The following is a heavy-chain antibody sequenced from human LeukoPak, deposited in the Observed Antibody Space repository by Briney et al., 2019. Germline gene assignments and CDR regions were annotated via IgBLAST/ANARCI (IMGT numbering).Heavy chain of an antibody. V-gene: IGHV5-51*01. Sequence: GESLKISCKGSGYSFTSYWTGWVRQMPGKGLEWMGITYPGDSDTRYSPSFQGQVTISADKSISTAYLQWSSLKASDTAMYYCARRGLYYDSSGYYSNYFDYWGQGTLVTVSS. CDR1: GYSFTSYW. D-gene: IGHD3-22*01. J-gene: IGHJ4*02. CDR2: TYPGDSDT. CDR3: ARRGLYYDSSGYYSNYFDY.